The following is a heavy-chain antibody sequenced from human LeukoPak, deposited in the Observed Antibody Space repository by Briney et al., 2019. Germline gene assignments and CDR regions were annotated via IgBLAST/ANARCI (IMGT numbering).Heavy chain of an antibody. CDR1: GFTFNIYA. Sequence: PGGSLRLSCAASGFTFNIYAMHWVRQAPGKGLEWVAVISYDGSKTYYADSVKGRFTISRDNSMNTLYLQMNSLRAEDTALYYCARTMYITGSSDFDYWGQGTLVTVFS. V-gene: IGHV3-30-3*01. CDR3: ARTMYITGSSDFDY. CDR2: ISYDGSKT. D-gene: IGHD1-26*01. J-gene: IGHJ4*02.